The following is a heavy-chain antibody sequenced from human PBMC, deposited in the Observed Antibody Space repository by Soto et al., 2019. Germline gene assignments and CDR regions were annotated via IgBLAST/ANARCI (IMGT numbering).Heavy chain of an antibody. CDR1: GGSISGGGYY. J-gene: IGHJ6*02. Sequence: SETLSLTCTVSGGSISGGGYYWSWIRQHPGKGLEWIGYIYYSGITYYNPSLKSRVTISVDTSKNQFSLKLSSVTAADTAVYYCARDAVMIKFGGVYYYYGMDVWGQGTTVTVSS. CDR3: ARDAVMIKFGGVYYYYGMDV. D-gene: IGHD3-16*01. V-gene: IGHV4-31*03. CDR2: IYYSGIT.